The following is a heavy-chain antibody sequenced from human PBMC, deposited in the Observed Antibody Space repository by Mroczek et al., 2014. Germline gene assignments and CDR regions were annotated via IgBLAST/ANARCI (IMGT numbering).Heavy chain of an antibody. D-gene: IGHD2-2*01. CDR2: ISWNSGSI. CDR1: GFTFDDYA. V-gene: IGHV3-9*01. J-gene: IGHJ4*02. CDR3: AKDGRPPERYCSSTSCGGGFDY. Sequence: ESGGGLVQPGRSLRLSCAASGFTFDDYAMHWVRQAPGKGLEWVSGISWNSGSIGYADSVKGRFTISRDNAKNSLYLQMNSLRAEDTALYYCAKDGRPPERYCSSTSCGGGFDYWGQGTLVTVSS.